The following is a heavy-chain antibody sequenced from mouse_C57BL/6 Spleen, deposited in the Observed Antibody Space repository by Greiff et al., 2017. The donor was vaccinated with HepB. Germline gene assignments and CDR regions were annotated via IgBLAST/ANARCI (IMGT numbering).Heavy chain of an antibody. CDR3: ARSSYYGNDFDY. V-gene: IGHV1-53*01. J-gene: IGHJ2*01. CDR2: INPSNGGT. CDR1: GYTFTSYW. Sequence: QVKLQQPGTELVKPGASVKLSCKASGYTFTSYWMHWVKQRPGQGLEWIGIINPSNGGTNYNEKFKSKATMTVDTSSSTAYMQLSSLTYEDAAVYYSARSSYYGNDFDYWGQGTTLTVSS. D-gene: IGHD2-1*01.